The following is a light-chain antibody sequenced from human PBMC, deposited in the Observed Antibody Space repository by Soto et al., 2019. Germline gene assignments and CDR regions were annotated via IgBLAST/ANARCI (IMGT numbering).Light chain of an antibody. V-gene: IGKV3-15*01. CDR3: QQYDERPIT. J-gene: IGKJ5*01. Sequence: DIVMTQSPATLSVSPGERVTLSCRASQSVSTHLAWYQQKPGQAARLLIYGGSTRATDLPARFSGSGSGTEFTLTITSQHSEDLAVYCHQQYDERPITFGQGTRLEIK. CDR2: GGS. CDR1: QSVSTH.